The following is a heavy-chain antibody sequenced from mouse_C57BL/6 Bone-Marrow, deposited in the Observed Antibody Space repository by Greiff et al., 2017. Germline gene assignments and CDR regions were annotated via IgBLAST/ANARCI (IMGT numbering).Heavy chain of an antibody. CDR2: ISSGGGYT. V-gene: IGHV5-6*01. D-gene: IGHD1-1*01. J-gene: IGHJ4*01. CDR3: ASQTVVQYYAMDY. CDR1: GFTFSSYG. Sequence: EVKVVESGGDLVKPGGSLKLSCAASGFTFSSYGMSWVRQTPDKRLEWVATISSGGGYTSYPDSVKGRFTISRDNAKNTLYLQMSSLKSEDTAVYYCASQTVVQYYAMDYWGQGTSVTVSS.